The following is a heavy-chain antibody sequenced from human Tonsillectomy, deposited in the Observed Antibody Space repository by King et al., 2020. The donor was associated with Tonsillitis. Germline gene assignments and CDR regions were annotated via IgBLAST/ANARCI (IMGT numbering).Heavy chain of an antibody. D-gene: IGHD3-10*01. CDR3: ASRNTMVRGKLGYYFDY. V-gene: IGHV3-23*04. Sequence: VQLVESGGGLVQPGGSLRLSCAASGFTFSSYAMSWVRQAPGKGLEWVSAISGSGGSTYYADSVKGRFTISRDNSKNTLYLQMNSLRAEDTAVYYCASRNTMVRGKLGYYFDYWGQGNLVTVSS. J-gene: IGHJ4*02. CDR1: GFTFSSYA. CDR2: ISGSGGST.